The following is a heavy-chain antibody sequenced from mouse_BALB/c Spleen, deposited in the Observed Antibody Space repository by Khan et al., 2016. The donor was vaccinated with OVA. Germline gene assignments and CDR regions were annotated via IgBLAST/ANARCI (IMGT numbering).Heavy chain of an antibody. CDR2: ISYSGST. V-gene: IGHV3-2*02. D-gene: IGHD3-1*01. J-gene: IGHJ1*01. CDR3: ARRFYLGHWYFEV. CDR1: GYSITSDYA. Sequence: EVQLQESGPGLVKPSQSLSLTCTVTGYSITSDYAWNWIRQLPGNKLEWMAYISYSGSTGYNPSLKSRSSITRYTSQNQFFLQLNSVTAQDTATYDCARRFYLGHWYFEVWGAGTPVTVSS.